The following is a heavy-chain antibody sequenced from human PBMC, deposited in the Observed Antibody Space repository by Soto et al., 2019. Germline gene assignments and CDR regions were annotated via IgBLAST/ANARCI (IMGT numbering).Heavy chain of an antibody. CDR3: TTTRPYYYDILPY. V-gene: IGHV3-15*01. Sequence: GGSLRLSCAASGFTFSNAWMSWVRQAPGKGLEWVDRIKSKTDGGTTDYAAPVKGRFTISRDDSKNTLYLQMNSLKTEDTAVYYCTTTRPYYYDILPYWGQGTLVTVSS. D-gene: IGHD3-22*01. CDR1: GFTFSNAW. CDR2: IKSKTDGGTT. J-gene: IGHJ4*02.